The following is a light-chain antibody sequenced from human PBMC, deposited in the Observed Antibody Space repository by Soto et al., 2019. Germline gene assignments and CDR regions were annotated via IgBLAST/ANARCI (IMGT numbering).Light chain of an antibody. CDR3: SSYTSGTFVV. CDR1: SSDVGGYNY. V-gene: IGLV2-14*01. J-gene: IGLJ2*01. CDR2: EVS. Sequence: QPVLTQPASVSGSPGQSITISCTGTSSDVGGYNYVSWYQQHPGKAPKLMIYEVSHRPSGVSDRFSGSKSGSTASLTISGLQAEDEGDYYCSSYTSGTFVVFGGGTKLTVL.